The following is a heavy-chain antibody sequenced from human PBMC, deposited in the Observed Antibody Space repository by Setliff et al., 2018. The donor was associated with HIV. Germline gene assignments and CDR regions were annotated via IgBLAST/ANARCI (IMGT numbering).Heavy chain of an antibody. CDR1: GYTFINYG. CDR2: SNPYNGNT. CDR3: ARGGPARVALLYWFDP. V-gene: IGHV1-18*01. J-gene: IGHJ5*02. Sequence: GASVKVSCKASGYTFINYGINWLRQAPGQGLEWVGWSNPYNGNTKYGQKFQGTVTMTRDTTTSTAYLELRRLRSDDTAVYFCARGGPARVALLYWFDPWGQGTLVTVSS. D-gene: IGHD2-21*01.